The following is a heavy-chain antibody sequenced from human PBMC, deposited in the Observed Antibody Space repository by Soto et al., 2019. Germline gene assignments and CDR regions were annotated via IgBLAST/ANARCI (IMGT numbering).Heavy chain of an antibody. CDR1: GGTFSKYA. V-gene: IGHV1-69*01. CDR2: TIPMFGTP. CDR3: ARPLSDITYDYGMAV. Sequence: QVQLVQSGAEMQQPGASVRVSCKASGGTFSKYAFSWVRQAPGQGLEWLGGTIPMFGTPNYAQKFQGRVAISAAESTATGSMWLRRLRSEDTAVYFCARPLSDITYDYGMAVWGQGPRVPVSS. D-gene: IGHD1-20*01. J-gene: IGHJ6*02.